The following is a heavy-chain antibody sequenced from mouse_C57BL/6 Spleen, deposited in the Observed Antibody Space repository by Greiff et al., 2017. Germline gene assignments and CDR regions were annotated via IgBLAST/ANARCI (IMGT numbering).Heavy chain of an antibody. V-gene: IGHV5-17*01. Sequence: EVNVVESGGGLVKPGGSLKLSCAASGFTFSDYGMHWVRQAPEKGLEWVAYISSGSSTIYYADTVKGRFTISRDNAKNTLFLQMTSLRSEDTAMYYCAKIALLRDWYFDVWGTGTTVTVSS. D-gene: IGHD1-2*01. CDR3: AKIALLRDWYFDV. CDR2: ISSGSSTI. J-gene: IGHJ1*03. CDR1: GFTFSDYG.